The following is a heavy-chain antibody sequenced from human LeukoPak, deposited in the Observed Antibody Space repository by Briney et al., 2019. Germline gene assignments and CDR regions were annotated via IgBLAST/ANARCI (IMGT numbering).Heavy chain of an antibody. Sequence: SETLSLTCTVSGDSIRSYYWSWIRQPGGKGLEWIGRIYTSGSTNYNPSLQNRVTMSVDTSKNQFSLKLSSVTAADTAVYYCASTTYYYDSSGYYFLDYWGQGTLVTVSS. CDR2: IYTSGST. V-gene: IGHV4-4*07. CDR1: GDSIRSYY. CDR3: ASTTYYYDSSGYYFLDY. D-gene: IGHD3-22*01. J-gene: IGHJ4*02.